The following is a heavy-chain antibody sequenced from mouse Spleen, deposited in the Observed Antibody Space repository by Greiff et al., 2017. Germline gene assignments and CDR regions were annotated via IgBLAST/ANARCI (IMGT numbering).Heavy chain of an antibody. V-gene: IGHV1-82*01. D-gene: IGHD2-4*01. J-gene: IGHJ4*01. CDR3: ATSTMITRGAMDY. CDR1: GYAFSSSW. Sequence: QVQLKESGPELVKPGASVKISCKASGYAFSSSWMNWVKQRPGKGLEWIGRIYPGDGDTNYNGKFKGKATLTADKSSSTAYMQLSSLTSEDSAVYFCATSTMITRGAMDYWGQGTSVTVSS. CDR2: IYPGDGDT.